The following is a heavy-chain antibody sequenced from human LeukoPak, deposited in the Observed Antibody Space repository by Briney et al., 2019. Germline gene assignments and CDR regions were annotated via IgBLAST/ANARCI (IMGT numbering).Heavy chain of an antibody. CDR3: ARDITMIVVATQAGGDY. Sequence: ASVKVSCKASGYTFTGYYMHWVRQAPGRGLEWMGWINPNSGGTNYAQKFQGRVTMTRDTSISTAYMELSRLRSDDTAVYYCARDITMIVVATQAGGDYWGQGTLVTVSS. CDR2: INPNSGGT. V-gene: IGHV1-2*02. CDR1: GYTFTGYY. J-gene: IGHJ4*02. D-gene: IGHD3-22*01.